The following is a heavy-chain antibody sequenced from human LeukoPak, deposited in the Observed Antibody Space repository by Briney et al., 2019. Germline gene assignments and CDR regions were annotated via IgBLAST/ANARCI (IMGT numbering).Heavy chain of an antibody. V-gene: IGHV4-59*01. D-gene: IGHD3-22*01. CDR1: GGSISSYY. CDR2: IYYSGST. J-gene: IGHJ4*02. Sequence: SETLSLTCTVSGGSISSYYWSWIRQPPGKGLEWIGYIYYSGSTNYNPSLKSRVTISVDTSKNQFSLKLSSVTAADTAVYYCARDRGGDDSSGYYWGYYFDYWGQGTLVAVSS. CDR3: ARDRGGDDSSGYYWGYYFDY.